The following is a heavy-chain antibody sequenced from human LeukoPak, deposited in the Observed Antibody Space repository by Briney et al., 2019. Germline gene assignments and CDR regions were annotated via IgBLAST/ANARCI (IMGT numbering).Heavy chain of an antibody. CDR3: AKASWAGVTTTYFAY. CDR2: IRYDGSNK. J-gene: IGHJ4*02. D-gene: IGHD1-26*01. Sequence: GGSLRLSCAASGFTFSSYGMHWVRQAPGKGLEWVAFIRYDGSNKYYADSVKGRFTISRDNSKNTLYLQMNSLRAEDTAVYYCAKASWAGVTTTYFAYWAQGTLVTVSS. V-gene: IGHV3-30*02. CDR1: GFTFSSYG.